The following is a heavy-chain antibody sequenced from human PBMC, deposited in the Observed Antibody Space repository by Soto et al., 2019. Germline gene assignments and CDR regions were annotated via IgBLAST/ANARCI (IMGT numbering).Heavy chain of an antibody. CDR1: GYTFTNYG. Sequence: QVQLVQSGAEVKKPGASVKVSCKDSGYTFTNYGFSWVRQAPGQGLEWMGWISAYNGNTNYAQKLQGRVTMTTDTSTTPAYMELRSLRYDDTAVYYCARHYDSTGYNFDYGGQGTLVTVSS. V-gene: IGHV1-18*04. D-gene: IGHD3-22*01. CDR3: ARHYDSTGYNFDY. CDR2: ISAYNGNT. J-gene: IGHJ4*02.